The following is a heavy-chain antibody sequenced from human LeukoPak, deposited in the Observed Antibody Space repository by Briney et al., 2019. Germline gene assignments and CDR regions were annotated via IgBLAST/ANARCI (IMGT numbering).Heavy chain of an antibody. J-gene: IGHJ2*01. D-gene: IGHD2-2*01. CDR1: GGTFSSYA. V-gene: IGHV1-69*04. CDR2: IIPILGIA. CDR3: ARADEGGLGYCSSTSCYGLPDL. Sequence: ASVKASCKASGGTFSSYAISWVRQAPGQGIEWKGRIIPILGIANYAQKFESRVTIIADKSTSTAYMELSSLRSEDTAVYYCARADEGGLGYCSSTSCYGLPDLWGGGTLVTVSS.